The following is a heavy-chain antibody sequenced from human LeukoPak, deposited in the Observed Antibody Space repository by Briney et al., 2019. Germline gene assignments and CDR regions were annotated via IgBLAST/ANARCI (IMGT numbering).Heavy chain of an antibody. CDR2: IDTSGSK. V-gene: IGHV4-4*07. J-gene: IGHJ6*03. CDR1: GGSIRSYY. D-gene: IGHD2-2*01. CDR3: ARGADIVVVPAAPSGYYMDV. Sequence: PSETLSLTCTVSGGSIRSYYWSWIRQPAGKGLECIGRIDTSGSKNYNPSLKSRVTMSVDTSKNQFSLKLSSVTAADTAVYYCARGADIVVVPAAPSGYYMDVWGKGTTVTVSS.